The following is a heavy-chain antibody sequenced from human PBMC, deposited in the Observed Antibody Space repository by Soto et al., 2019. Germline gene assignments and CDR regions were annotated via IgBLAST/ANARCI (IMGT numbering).Heavy chain of an antibody. Sequence: GGSLRLSCAASGFTFSSYAMHWVRQAPGKGLEWVAVISYDGSNKYYADSVKGRFTISRDNSKNTLYLQMNSLRAEDTAVYYCARGRLGSGSYYNVRFPYYGMDVWGQGTTVTVSS. D-gene: IGHD3-10*02. J-gene: IGHJ6*02. CDR2: ISYDGSNK. CDR3: ARGRLGSGSYYNVRFPYYGMDV. V-gene: IGHV3-30-3*01. CDR1: GFTFSSYA.